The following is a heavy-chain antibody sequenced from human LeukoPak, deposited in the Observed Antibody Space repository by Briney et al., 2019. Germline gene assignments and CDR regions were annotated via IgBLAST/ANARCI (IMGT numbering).Heavy chain of an antibody. J-gene: IGHJ4*02. CDR3: ARQQQHKYFDY. V-gene: IGHV3-7*03. CDR1: GFTFSSNW. Sequence: PGGSLRLSCAASGFTFSSNWMTWVRQPPGKGLEWVANIKQDGSEQYYVDSVKGRFTISRDNAKNSLYLQMNSLRAEDTAVYYCARQQQHKYFDYWGQGTLVTVSS. D-gene: IGHD6-13*01. CDR2: IKQDGSEQ.